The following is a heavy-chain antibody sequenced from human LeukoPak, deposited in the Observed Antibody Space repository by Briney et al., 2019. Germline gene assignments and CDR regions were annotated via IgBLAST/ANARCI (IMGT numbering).Heavy chain of an antibody. V-gene: IGHV3-30*02. CDR1: GFTFSNYG. CDR2: MRYDGGSE. J-gene: IGHJ5*01. CDR3: AKVRGGSCSSSSCPTDS. D-gene: IGHD2-2*01. Sequence: GGSLRLSCAASGFTFSNYGMHWVRQAPGKGLEWVAYMRYDGGSEFYADSVKGRFTISRDNSRNTLYLQMNTLRAEDTAIYYCAKVRGGSCSSSSCPTDSWGQGTLVTVSS.